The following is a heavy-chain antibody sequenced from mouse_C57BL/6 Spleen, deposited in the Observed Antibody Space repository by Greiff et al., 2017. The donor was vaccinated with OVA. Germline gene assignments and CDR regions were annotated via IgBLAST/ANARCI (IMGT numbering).Heavy chain of an antibody. J-gene: IGHJ2*01. Sequence: EVKLVESGGGLVKPGGSLKLSCAASGFTFSSYAMSWVRQTPEKRLEWVATISDGGSYTYYPDNVKGRFTISRDNAKNNLYLQMSHLESEDTAMYYCASNWDSYYFDDWGQGTTLTVSS. V-gene: IGHV5-4*03. CDR2: ISDGGSYT. D-gene: IGHD4-1*01. CDR1: GFTFSSYA. CDR3: ASNWDSYYFDD.